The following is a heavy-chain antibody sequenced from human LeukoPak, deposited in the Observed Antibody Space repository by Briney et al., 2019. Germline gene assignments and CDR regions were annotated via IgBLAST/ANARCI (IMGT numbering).Heavy chain of an antibody. CDR3: ARVLNYYDSSGYYFSY. Sequence: PGGSLRLSCAASGFTFSSYSMNWVRQAPGKGLEWVSSISPSTSDIYYADSVRGRFTISRDNAKNSLYLQMNSLRAEDTAVYYCARVLNYYDSSGYYFSYWGQGTLVTVSS. V-gene: IGHV3-21*01. J-gene: IGHJ4*02. D-gene: IGHD3-22*01. CDR2: ISPSTSDI. CDR1: GFTFSSYS.